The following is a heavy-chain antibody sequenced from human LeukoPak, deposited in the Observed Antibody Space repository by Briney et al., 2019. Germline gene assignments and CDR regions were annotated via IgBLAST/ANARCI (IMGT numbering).Heavy chain of an antibody. CDR1: GFTFTNAW. V-gene: IGHV3-15*01. CDR2: IRSKADGGTT. J-gene: IGHJ4*02. CDR3: TTGTWIQLWLADY. Sequence: GGSLRLSCAASGFTFTNAWMSWVRQAPGKGLEWVGRIRSKADGGTTDFGAPVKGRFTMSRDDSKNTLYLQMNSLTTEDTAVYYCTTGTWIQLWLADYWGQGTLVTVSS. D-gene: IGHD5-18*01.